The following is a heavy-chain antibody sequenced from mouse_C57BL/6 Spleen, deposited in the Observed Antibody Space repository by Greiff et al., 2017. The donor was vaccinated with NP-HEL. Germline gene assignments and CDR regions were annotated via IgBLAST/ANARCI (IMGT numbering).Heavy chain of an antibody. CDR2: IYPGDGDT. Sequence: QVQLQQSGAELVKPGASVKISCKASGYAFSSYWMNWVKQRPGKGLEWIGQIYPGDGDTKYNGKFKGKATLTADKSSSTAYMQLSSLTSEDYAVYFCAREAYDRGAGLAYWGQGTLVTVAA. J-gene: IGHJ3*01. CDR1: GYAFSSYW. V-gene: IGHV1-80*01. CDR3: AREAYDRGAGLAY. D-gene: IGHD2-12*01.